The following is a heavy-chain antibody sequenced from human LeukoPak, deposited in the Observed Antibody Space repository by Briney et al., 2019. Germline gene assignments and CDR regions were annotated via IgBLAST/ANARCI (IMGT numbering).Heavy chain of an antibody. Sequence: GFLRIFCAGSGFNLSNHRMPWGRPTPGKGLVWVSRIKSDGSRTDYADSVKGRFTISRDNAKNTLYLQMNSLRAEDTAVYYCARELPFDYWGQGTLVTVSS. CDR3: ARELPFDY. D-gene: IGHD2-15*01. V-gene: IGHV3-74*01. J-gene: IGHJ4*02. CDR2: IKSDGSRT. CDR1: GFNLSNHR.